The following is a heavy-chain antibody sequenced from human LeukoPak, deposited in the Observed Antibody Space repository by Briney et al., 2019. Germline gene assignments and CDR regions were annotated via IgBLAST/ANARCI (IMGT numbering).Heavy chain of an antibody. D-gene: IGHD6-13*01. J-gene: IGHJ4*02. CDR3: ARISSSWYLDY. CDR1: SGSIGTYY. V-gene: IGHV4-59*01. Sequence: SETLSLTCTVSSGSIGTYYWSWIRQSPGKGLEWIGYIYYSGSTNYNPSLKSRVTISVDTSKNQFSLKLSSVTAADTAVYYCARISSSWYLDYWGQGTLVTVSS. CDR2: IYYSGST.